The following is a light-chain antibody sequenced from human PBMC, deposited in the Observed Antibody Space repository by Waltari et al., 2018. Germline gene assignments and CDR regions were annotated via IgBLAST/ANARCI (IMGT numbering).Light chain of an antibody. CDR3: QSFDSSLSASV. Sequence: QSVLTQPPSMSGAPGQKVTIPCTGGSSNFGAGYDVHWYQHFPGAAPKLLIFGNTNRASGVPGRFSGSKSGTSASLAIAGLQSEDEAVYYCQSFDSSLSASVFSGGTKLTVL. J-gene: IGLJ3*02. V-gene: IGLV1-40*01. CDR2: GNT. CDR1: SSNFGAGYD.